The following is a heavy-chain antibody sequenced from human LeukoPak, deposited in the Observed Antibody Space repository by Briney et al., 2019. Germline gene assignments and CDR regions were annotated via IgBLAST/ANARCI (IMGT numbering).Heavy chain of an antibody. CDR3: AREHHSSGFYGMDV. CDR2: INTDGSST. J-gene: IGHJ6*02. CDR1: GFTFSSYW. V-gene: IGHV3-74*01. Sequence: GGSLRLSCAASGFTFSSYWMHWVRQAPGKGLVWVSRINTDGSSTSYADSVKGRFTISRDNAKNTLYLQMNSLRAEDTAVYYCAREHHSSGFYGMDVWGQGTTVTVSS. D-gene: IGHD6-19*01.